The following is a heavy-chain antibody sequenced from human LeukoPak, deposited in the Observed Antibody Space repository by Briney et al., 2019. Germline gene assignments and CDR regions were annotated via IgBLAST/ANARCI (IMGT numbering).Heavy chain of an antibody. J-gene: IGHJ4*02. CDR3: ARERVVRFDY. D-gene: IGHD3-16*02. Sequence: GGSLRLSCAASGFDLSTYEMNWVRQAPGKGLEWVSYISGSGSTIYYADSVKGRFTISRDNAKNSLYLQMNSLRAEDTAVYYCARERVVRFDYWGQGTLVTVSS. V-gene: IGHV3-48*03. CDR2: ISGSGSTI. CDR1: GFDLSTYE.